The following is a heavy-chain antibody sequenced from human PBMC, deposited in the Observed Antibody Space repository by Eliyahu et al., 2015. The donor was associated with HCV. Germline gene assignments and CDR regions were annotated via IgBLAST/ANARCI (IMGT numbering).Heavy chain of an antibody. CDR2: ISGSGGIT. Sequence: EVQLLESGGGLVQPGGSLRLSXXXSGFXFSSYAISWVRQAPGKGLECVAFISGSGGITYYVDSVKGRFTISRDNSENTLYLQMNSLRGEDTAVYFCAKFHFYGSGRGDYWGQGTLVTVSS. D-gene: IGHD3-10*01. CDR3: AKFHFYGSGRGDY. J-gene: IGHJ4*02. V-gene: IGHV3-23*01. CDR1: GFXFSSYA.